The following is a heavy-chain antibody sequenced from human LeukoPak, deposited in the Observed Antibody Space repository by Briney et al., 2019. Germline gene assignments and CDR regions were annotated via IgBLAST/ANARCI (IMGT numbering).Heavy chain of an antibody. V-gene: IGHV1-2*02. CDR3: ARAGDAVVVVPTAIYYFDY. Sequence: ASVKVSCKASGYTFTGYYMHWVRQAPGQGLEWMGWINPNSGGTNYAQKFQGRVTMTRDTSISTAYMELSRLRSDDTAVYYCARAGDAVVVVPTAIYYFDYWAQGTLVTVSS. CDR1: GYTFTGYY. D-gene: IGHD2-21*02. CDR2: INPNSGGT. J-gene: IGHJ4*02.